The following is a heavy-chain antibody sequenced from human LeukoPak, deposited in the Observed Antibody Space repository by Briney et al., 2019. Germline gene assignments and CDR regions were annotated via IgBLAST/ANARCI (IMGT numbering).Heavy chain of an antibody. CDR1: GGSFSGYY. CDR2: INHSGST. J-gene: IGHJ5*02. Sequence: SETLSLTCAVYGGSFSGYYWSWIRQPPGRGLEWIGEINHSGSTNYNPSLKSRVTISVDTSKNQFSLKLSSVTAADTAVYYCARAGYSSSWYRFNWFDPWGQGTLVTVSS. V-gene: IGHV4-34*01. D-gene: IGHD6-13*01. CDR3: ARAGYSSSWYRFNWFDP.